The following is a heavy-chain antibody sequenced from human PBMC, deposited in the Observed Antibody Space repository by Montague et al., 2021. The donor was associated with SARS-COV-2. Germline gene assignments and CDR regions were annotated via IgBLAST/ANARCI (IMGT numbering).Heavy chain of an antibody. CDR2: INHTGSA. V-gene: IGHV4-34*01. Sequence: SETLSLTCAVYGGSFSGYFWSWIRQPPGKGLEWIGEINHTGSASYNPSLKSRVTLSKDTSKNQFSLKLQSLTAADTAVYYCARGQVTISGVLIFIPAAGPLDVWGQGTLVTVSS. J-gene: IGHJ3*01. CDR3: ARGQVTISGVLIFIPAAGPLDV. D-gene: IGHD3-3*01. CDR1: GGSFSGYF.